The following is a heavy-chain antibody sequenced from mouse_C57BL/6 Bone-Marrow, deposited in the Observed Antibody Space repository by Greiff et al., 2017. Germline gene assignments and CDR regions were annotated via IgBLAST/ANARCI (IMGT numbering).Heavy chain of an antibody. J-gene: IGHJ2*01. Sequence: VQLQQPGAELVKPGASVKLSCKASGYTFTSYWMQWVKQRPGQGLEWIGEIDPSDSYTNYNQKFKGKATLTVDTSSSTAYMQLSSLTSEDSAVYYCARDVETDCDYWGQGTTLTVSS. V-gene: IGHV1-50*01. CDR3: ARDVETDCDY. CDR2: IDPSDSYT. CDR1: GYTFTSYW.